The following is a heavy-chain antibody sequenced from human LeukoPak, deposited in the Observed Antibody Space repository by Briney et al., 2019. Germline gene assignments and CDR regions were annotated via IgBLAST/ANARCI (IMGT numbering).Heavy chain of an antibody. CDR2: IYYSGST. D-gene: IGHD4-17*01. CDR3: ASLNDYGDYG. J-gene: IGHJ4*02. CDR1: GGSISSSSYY. Sequence: SETLSLTCTVSGGSISSSSYYWGWIRQPPGKGLEWIGSIYYSGSTYYNPSLKSRVTISVDTSKNQFSLKLSSVTAADTAVYYCASLNDYGDYGWGQGTPVTVSS. V-gene: IGHV4-39*01.